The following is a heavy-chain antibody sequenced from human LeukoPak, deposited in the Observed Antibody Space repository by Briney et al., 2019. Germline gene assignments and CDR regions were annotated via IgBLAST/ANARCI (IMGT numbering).Heavy chain of an antibody. CDR3: AKRDAYDSSGFSPLFDH. CDR1: GFSFSNYA. J-gene: IGHJ4*02. V-gene: IGHV3-23*01. Sequence: GGSLRLSCAASGFSFSNYAMSWVRQAPGKGLEWVSAISGNGGSLYYADSMKGRFTISRDNYKSELYLQVNSLTAEDTAVYYCAKRDAYDSSGFSPLFDHWGQGTLVTVSS. D-gene: IGHD3-22*01. CDR2: ISGNGGSL.